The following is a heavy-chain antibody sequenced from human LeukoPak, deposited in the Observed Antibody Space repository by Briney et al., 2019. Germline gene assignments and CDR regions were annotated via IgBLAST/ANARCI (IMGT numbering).Heavy chain of an antibody. V-gene: IGHV4-59*13. CDR2: IYYSGST. D-gene: IGHD6-19*01. CDR3: ARVTAVAGYGY. J-gene: IGHJ4*02. CDR1: GGSISSYY. Sequence: SETLSLTCTVSGGSISSYYWSWIRQPPGKGLEWIGYIYYSGSTNYNPSLKSRVTISVDTSKNQFSLKLSSVTAADTAVYYCARVTAVAGYGYWGQGTLVTVSS.